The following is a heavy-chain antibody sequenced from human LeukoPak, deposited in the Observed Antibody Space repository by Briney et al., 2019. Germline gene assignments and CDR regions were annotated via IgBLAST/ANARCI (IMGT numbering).Heavy chain of an antibody. CDR2: IRSKPYGGTA. J-gene: IGHJ4*02. V-gene: IGHV3-49*04. Sequence: GGSLRLSCTASGFTFGDYAMNWVRQAPGKGLEWVGFIRSKPYGGTADYAASVKGRFTISRDDSKSIAYLQMDSLKTEDTAVYYCTRGGYYCGGDCYSGHWGQGTLVTVSS. CDR3: TRGGYYCGGDCYSGH. CDR1: GFTFGDYA. D-gene: IGHD2-21*02.